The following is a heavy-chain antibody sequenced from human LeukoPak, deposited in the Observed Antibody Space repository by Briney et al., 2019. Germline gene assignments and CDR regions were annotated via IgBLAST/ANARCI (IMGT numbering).Heavy chain of an antibody. D-gene: IGHD4-23*01. Sequence: PGGSLRLSCAASGFTFSSYAMHWVRQAPGKGLEWVAVLSYDGSNKYYADSVKGRFAISRDNSKNTLYLQMNSLRAEDTAVYYCARPIYGGNSKNAFDIWGQGTMVTVSS. CDR2: LSYDGSNK. CDR1: GFTFSSYA. J-gene: IGHJ3*02. CDR3: ARPIYGGNSKNAFDI. V-gene: IGHV3-30*09.